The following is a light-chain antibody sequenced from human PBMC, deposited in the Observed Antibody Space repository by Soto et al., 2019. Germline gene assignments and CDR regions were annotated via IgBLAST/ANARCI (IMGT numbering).Light chain of an antibody. CDR2: DAS. CDR3: QQYNSYSPT. CDR1: QSISSW. Sequence: IQMPQSPSTLSASVGDRVTITCRASQSISSWLAWYQQKPGKAPKLLIYDASSLESGVPSRFSGSGSGTEFTLTISSLQPDDFATYYCQQYNSYSPTFGQGTKVDI. V-gene: IGKV1-5*01. J-gene: IGKJ1*01.